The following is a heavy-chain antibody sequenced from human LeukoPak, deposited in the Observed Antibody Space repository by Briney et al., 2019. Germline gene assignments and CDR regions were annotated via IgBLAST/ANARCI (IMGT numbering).Heavy chain of an antibody. D-gene: IGHD6-19*01. Sequence: GGSLRLSCAASGFTFSSNSMSWVRQAPGKGLEWVSGISSSGVVAYYADSVKGRFTISRDNSKDTLYLQMNSLRAEDTAVYYCARARRGGWYSDYWGQGTLVTVSS. CDR2: ISSSGVVA. J-gene: IGHJ4*02. CDR3: ARARRGGWYSDY. CDR1: GFTFSSNS. V-gene: IGHV3-23*01.